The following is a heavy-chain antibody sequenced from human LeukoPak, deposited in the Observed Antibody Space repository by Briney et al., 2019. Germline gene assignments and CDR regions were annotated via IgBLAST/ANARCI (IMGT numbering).Heavy chain of an antibody. D-gene: IGHD3-10*01. CDR3: AKGPHYYGSGSYYYYYMDV. J-gene: IGHJ6*03. Sequence: GGSLRLSCAASGFTFDDYTMHWVRQAPGKGLEWVSLISWDGGSTYYADSVKGRFTISRDNSKNSLYLQMNSLRTEDTALYYCAKGPHYYGSGSYYYYYMDVWGKGTTVTVSS. CDR1: GFTFDDYT. CDR2: ISWDGGST. V-gene: IGHV3-43*01.